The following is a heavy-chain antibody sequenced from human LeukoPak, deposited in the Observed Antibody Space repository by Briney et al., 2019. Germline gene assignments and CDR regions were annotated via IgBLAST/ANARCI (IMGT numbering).Heavy chain of an antibody. CDR2: INAGNGNT. Sequence: ASVKVSCKASGYTFTSYAMHWVRQAPGQRPERMGWINAGNGNTKYSQKFQGRVTITRDTSASTAYMELSSLRSEDTAVYYCAGCGGDCYYYGMDVWGQGTTVTVSS. D-gene: IGHD2-21*01. J-gene: IGHJ6*02. CDR3: AGCGGDCYYYGMDV. V-gene: IGHV1-3*01. CDR1: GYTFTSYA.